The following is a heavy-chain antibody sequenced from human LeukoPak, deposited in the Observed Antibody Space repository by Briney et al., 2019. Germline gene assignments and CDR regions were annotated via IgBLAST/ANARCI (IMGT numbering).Heavy chain of an antibody. D-gene: IGHD3-10*01. CDR1: GFTFSDFW. CDR2: IKSDGTTT. CDR3: ARVSGSGSHFDY. J-gene: IGHJ4*02. V-gene: IGHV3-74*03. Sequence: GGSLRLSCAASGFTFSDFWMHWVRQAPGKGLVWVSRIKSDGTTTTCADSVRGRFTISRDNAKNTLYLQMNSLRAEDSAVYYCARVSGSGSHFDYWGQGTLVTVSS.